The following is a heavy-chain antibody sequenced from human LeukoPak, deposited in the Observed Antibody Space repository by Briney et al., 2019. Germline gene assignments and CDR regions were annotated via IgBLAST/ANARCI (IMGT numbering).Heavy chain of an antibody. D-gene: IGHD1-26*01. CDR2: FDPEDGEI. CDR3: AADRGDYSGRCWTAFDS. Sequence: EASVKVSCKVSEYTLTELSIHWVRQAPGKGLEWLGGFDPEDGEIIYAQKFQGRVTMSDDTSTDTAYMELGSLRSDDTAVYYCAADRGDYSGRCWTAFDSWGQGTMVTVSS. CDR1: EYTLTELS. J-gene: IGHJ3*02. V-gene: IGHV1-24*01.